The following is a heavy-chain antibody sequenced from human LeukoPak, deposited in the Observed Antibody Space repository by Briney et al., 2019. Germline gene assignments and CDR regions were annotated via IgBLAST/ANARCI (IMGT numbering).Heavy chain of an antibody. V-gene: IGHV3-33*06. CDR2: IWYDGSNK. CDR3: AKAYYDFWSGSDGDWFDP. Sequence: GGSLRLSCAASGFTFSSYGMHWVRQAPGKGLEWVAVIWYDGSNKYYADSVKGRFTISRDNSKNTLYLQMNSLRAEDTAVYYCAKAYYDFWSGSDGDWFDPWGQGTLVTVSS. CDR1: GFTFSSYG. D-gene: IGHD3-3*01. J-gene: IGHJ5*02.